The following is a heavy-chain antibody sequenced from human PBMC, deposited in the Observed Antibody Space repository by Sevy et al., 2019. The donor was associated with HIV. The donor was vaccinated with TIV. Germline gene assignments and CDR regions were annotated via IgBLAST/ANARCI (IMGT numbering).Heavy chain of an antibody. V-gene: IGHV3-74*01. CDR3: SRAFTVEGRGVGY. CDR2: INPGGTST. J-gene: IGHJ4*02. D-gene: IGHD4-17*01. CDR1: GFTFSNYW. Sequence: GGSLRLSCAASGFTFSNYWMHWVRQAPGKGLVWVSRINPGGTSTDYADSVKGRFTISRDNAKNWLYLQMNSLRAEDTAVYYCSRAFTVEGRGVGYWGQGTLVTVSS.